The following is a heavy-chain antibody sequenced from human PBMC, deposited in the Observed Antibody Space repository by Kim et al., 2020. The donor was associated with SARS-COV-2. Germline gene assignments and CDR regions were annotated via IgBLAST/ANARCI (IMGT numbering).Heavy chain of an antibody. CDR1: GGSISSYY. J-gene: IGHJ4*02. CDR2: IYYSGST. V-gene: IGHV4-59*01. D-gene: IGHD3-10*01. Sequence: SETLSLTCTVSGGSISSYYWSWIRQPPGKGLEWIGYIYYSGSTNYNPSLKSRVTISVDTSKNQFSLKLSSVTAADTAVYYCARGSHMVRGVIAPDDWGQGTLVTVSS. CDR3: ARGSHMVRGVIAPDD.